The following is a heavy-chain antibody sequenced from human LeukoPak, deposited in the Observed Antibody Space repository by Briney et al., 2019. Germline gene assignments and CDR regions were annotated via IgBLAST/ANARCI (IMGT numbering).Heavy chain of an antibody. CDR3: ARADSGRFYQGNTY. Sequence: PSETLSLTCTVSGGSISSSSYYWGWIRQPPGKGLEWIGTIYYSGTTYYNPSLKSRVTISVDTSKNQFSLKLSSVTAADTAVYYCARADSGRFYQGNTYWGQGTLVTVSS. V-gene: IGHV4-39*07. CDR2: IYYSGTT. J-gene: IGHJ4*02. CDR1: GGSISSSSYY. D-gene: IGHD1-26*01.